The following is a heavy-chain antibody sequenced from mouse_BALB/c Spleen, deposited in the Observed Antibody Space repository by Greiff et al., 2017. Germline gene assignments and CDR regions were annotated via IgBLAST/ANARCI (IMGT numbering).Heavy chain of an antibody. CDR3: ARKADGYAMDY. V-gene: IGHV5-17*02. CDR2: ISSGSSTI. Sequence: DVKLVESGGGLVQPGGSRKLSCAASGFTFSSFGMHWVRQAPEKGLEWVAYISSGSSTIYYADTVKGRFTISRDNPKNTLFLQMTSLRSEDTAMYYCARKADGYAMDYWGQGTSVTVSS. J-gene: IGHJ4*01. CDR1: GFTFSSFG.